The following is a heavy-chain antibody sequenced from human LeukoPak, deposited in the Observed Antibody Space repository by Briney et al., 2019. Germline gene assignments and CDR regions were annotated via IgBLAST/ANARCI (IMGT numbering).Heavy chain of an antibody. Sequence: GGSLRLSCAASGFTFSSYSMNWVRQAPGKGLEWVSSISSSSSYIYYADSVKGRFTISRDNAKNSLYLQMNSLRAEDTAVYYCARDRGYSYGRPHRSPFYWYFDLWGRGTLVTVSS. CDR2: ISSSSSYI. CDR1: GFTFSSYS. D-gene: IGHD5-18*01. J-gene: IGHJ2*01. CDR3: ARDRGYSYGRPHRSPFYWYFDL. V-gene: IGHV3-21*01.